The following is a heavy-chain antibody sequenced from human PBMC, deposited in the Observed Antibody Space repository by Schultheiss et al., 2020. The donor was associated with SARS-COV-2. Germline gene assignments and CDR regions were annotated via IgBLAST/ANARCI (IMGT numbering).Heavy chain of an antibody. CDR3: ARDKYSSSWLPMYYFDY. V-gene: IGHV1-18*01. J-gene: IGHJ4*02. CDR1: GYTFTSYG. CDR2: INPNSGGT. D-gene: IGHD6-13*01. Sequence: ASVKVSCKASGYTFTSYGISWVRQAPGQGLEWMGWINPNSGGTNYAQKLQGRVTMTTDTSTSTAYMELRSLRSDDTAVYYCARDKYSSSWLPMYYFDYWGQGTLVTVSS.